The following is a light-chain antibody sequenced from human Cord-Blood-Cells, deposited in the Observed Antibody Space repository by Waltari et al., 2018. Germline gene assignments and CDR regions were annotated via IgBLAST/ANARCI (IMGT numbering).Light chain of an antibody. CDR1: HSVTSY. J-gene: IGKJ4*01. V-gene: IGKV3-11*01. CDR2: DAS. CDR3: QQRSNWPLT. Sequence: ELLLTQHPATLSLSPGERATHTCRASHSVTSYLAWYQQKPGQAPRLLISDASNRATGIPARFSGSGSGTDFTLTISSLESEDFAVYYCQQRSNWPLTFGGGTKVEIK.